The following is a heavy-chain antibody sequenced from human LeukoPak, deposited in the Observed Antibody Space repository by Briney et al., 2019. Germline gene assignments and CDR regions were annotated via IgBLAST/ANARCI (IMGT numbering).Heavy chain of an antibody. CDR2: LFYSGNT. D-gene: IGHD6-19*01. J-gene: IGHJ4*02. V-gene: IGHV4-59*01. Sequence: SETLSLTCTVSGGSISSYYWSWIRQPPGKGLEWIGSLFYSGNTNYNPSLKSRVTISVDTSRNQFSLNLNYVTAADTAVYYCARLYSSGWYYFDYWGQGTLVTVSS. CDR3: ARLYSSGWYYFDY. CDR1: GGSISSYY.